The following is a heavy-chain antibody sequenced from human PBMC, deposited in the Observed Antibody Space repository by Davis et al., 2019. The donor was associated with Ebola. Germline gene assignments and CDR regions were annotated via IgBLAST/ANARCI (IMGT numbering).Heavy chain of an antibody. D-gene: IGHD5-12*01. Sequence: GESLKIPCAAPGFILSSYGMHWVRQAPGKGLERVAVIPYDGSNRYYADSVKGRFSISRDNSMNTLYLQMNTLRAEDTAVYYCAKDPISGYDRGNWFDPWGQGTLVTVSS. J-gene: IGHJ5*02. V-gene: IGHV3-30*18. CDR1: GFILSSYG. CDR2: IPYDGSNR. CDR3: AKDPISGYDRGNWFDP.